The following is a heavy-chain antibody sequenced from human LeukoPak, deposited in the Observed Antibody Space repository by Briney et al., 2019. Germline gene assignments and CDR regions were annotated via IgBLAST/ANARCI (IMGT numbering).Heavy chain of an antibody. V-gene: IGHV4-34*01. J-gene: IGHJ5*02. CDR2: INHSGST. D-gene: IGHD3-10*01. Sequence: SETLSLTCAVYGGSFSGYYWSWIRQPPGKGLEWIGEINHSGSTNYNPSLKSRVTISVDTSKNQLSLKLSSVTAADTAVYYCARGLNYYGSGSYYNWFDPWGQGTLVTVSS. CDR3: ARGLNYYGSGSYYNWFDP. CDR1: GGSFSGYY.